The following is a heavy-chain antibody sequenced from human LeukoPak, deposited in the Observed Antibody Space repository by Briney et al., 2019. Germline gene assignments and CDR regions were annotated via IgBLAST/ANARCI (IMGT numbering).Heavy chain of an antibody. Sequence: PGGSLRLSCAASGFTFSSYTMSWVRQAPGKGLEWVSRISGSGGNTYYADSAKGRFTISRDNSRDTLYLRMTSLRVDDTAVYYCAKGAGDVGVDAWGQGTSVTVSS. CDR3: AKGAGDVGVDA. CDR1: GFTFSSYT. J-gene: IGHJ6*02. V-gene: IGHV3-23*01. CDR2: ISGSGGNT. D-gene: IGHD3-16*01.